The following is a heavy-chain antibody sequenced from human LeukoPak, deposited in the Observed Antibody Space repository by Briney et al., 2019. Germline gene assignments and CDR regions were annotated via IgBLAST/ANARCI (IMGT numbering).Heavy chain of an antibody. CDR1: GGSISSYY. V-gene: IGHV4-59*01. J-gene: IGHJ4*02. CDR2: IYYSGGT. D-gene: IGHD6-19*01. Sequence: PSETLSFTCTASGGSISSYYWSWIRQPPGKGLEWIGYIYYSGGTNYNPSLKSRVTMSVDTSRNQFSLKLSSVTAADTAVYYCARATSGWYGLFDYWGQGTLVIVSS. CDR3: ARATSGWYGLFDY.